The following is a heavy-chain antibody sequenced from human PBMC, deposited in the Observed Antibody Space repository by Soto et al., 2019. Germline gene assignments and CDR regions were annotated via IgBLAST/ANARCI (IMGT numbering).Heavy chain of an antibody. J-gene: IGHJ1*01. CDR1: GGTFTSFA. CDR3: AMKEVEMATYRRQYLHH. D-gene: IGHD5-12*01. CDR2: IIPIFGTT. Sequence: QVQLVQSGAEVKKPGSSVKVSCKASGGTFTSFAVSWVRQAPGQGLEWMGGIIPIFGTTNHAQKFQGRVTITADESTGTTNVELTSLRSEDTAVYYCAMKEVEMATYRRQYLHHWGQGTLVTVSS. V-gene: IGHV1-69*01.